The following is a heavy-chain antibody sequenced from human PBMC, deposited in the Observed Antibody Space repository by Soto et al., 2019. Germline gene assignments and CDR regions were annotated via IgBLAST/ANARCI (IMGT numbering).Heavy chain of an antibody. CDR3: TRGPPRVQWFDP. CDR2: IYFTGST. J-gene: IGHJ5*02. Sequence: PSETLSLTCTVCGGAVSSGTYYWSWIRQPPGKGLEWIGHIYFTGSTNYNPSLKSRVTMSLDTSRSQFSLKLSSVTAADTAVYYCTRGPPRVQWFDPWGLGTLVTVSS. CDR1: GGAVSSGTYY. V-gene: IGHV4-61*01.